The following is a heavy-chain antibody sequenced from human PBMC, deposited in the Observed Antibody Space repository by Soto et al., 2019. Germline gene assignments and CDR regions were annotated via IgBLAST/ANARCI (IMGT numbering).Heavy chain of an antibody. Sequence: XAVQASCRGTGCNFNSHSKHWLRQAPGQGLEWMGWINSNTGNPTYEQGFTGRFVFSVDTSVSTVYLQIFSLKADDSAVYYCERDRASGSFDDWGQGTLVTVSS. CDR2: INSNTGNP. CDR3: ERDRASGSFDD. D-gene: IGHD1-26*01. CDR1: GCNFNSHS. J-gene: IGHJ4*02. V-gene: IGHV7-4-1*01.